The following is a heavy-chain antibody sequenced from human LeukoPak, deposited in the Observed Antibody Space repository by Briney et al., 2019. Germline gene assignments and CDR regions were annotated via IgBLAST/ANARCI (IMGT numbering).Heavy chain of an antibody. V-gene: IGHV3-30*02. CDR1: GFTFSSYG. D-gene: IGHD4-23*01. Sequence: PGGSLRLSCAASGFTFSSYGMHWVRQAPGKGLEWVAFIRYDGSNKYYADSVKGRFTISRDNSKNTLYLQMNSLRAEDTAVYYCAKGPLRWYQPKKYYFDYWGQGTLVTVSS. CDR3: AKGPLRWYQPKKYYFDY. J-gene: IGHJ4*02. CDR2: IRYDGSNK.